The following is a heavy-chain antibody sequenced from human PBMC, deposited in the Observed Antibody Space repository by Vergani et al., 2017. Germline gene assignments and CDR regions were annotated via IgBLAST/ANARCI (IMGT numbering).Heavy chain of an antibody. CDR3: ARDAAYCGGDCSPNWFDP. J-gene: IGHJ5*02. V-gene: IGHV1-69*08. Sequence: QVQLVQSGAEVKKPGSSVKVSCKASGGTFSSYTISWVRQAPGQGLEWMGRIIPILGIANYAQKFQGRVTITADKSTSTAYMELSSLRSEDTAVYYCARDAAYCGGDCSPNWFDPWGQGTLVTVSS. D-gene: IGHD2-21*02. CDR1: GGTFSSYT. CDR2: IIPILGIA.